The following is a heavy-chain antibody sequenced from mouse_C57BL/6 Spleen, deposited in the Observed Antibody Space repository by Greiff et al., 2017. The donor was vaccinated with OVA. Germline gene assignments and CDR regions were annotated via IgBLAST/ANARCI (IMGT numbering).Heavy chain of an antibody. CDR1: GYTFTSYW. V-gene: IGHV1-53*01. CDR3: AREGSSIYYGNYPFAY. CDR2: INPSNGGT. Sequence: QVQLQQSGTELVKPGASVKLSCKASGYTFTSYWMHWVKQRPGQGLEWIGNINPSNGGTNYNEKFKSKATLTVDKSSSTAYMQLSSLTSEDSAVYYCAREGSSIYYGNYPFAYWGQGTLVTVSA. J-gene: IGHJ3*01. D-gene: IGHD2-1*01.